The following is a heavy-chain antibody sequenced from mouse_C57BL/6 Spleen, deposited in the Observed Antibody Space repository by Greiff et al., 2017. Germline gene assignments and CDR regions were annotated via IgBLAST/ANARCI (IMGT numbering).Heavy chain of an antibody. Sequence: EVQLQQSGPEPVKPGASVKISCKASGYSFTGYYMNWVKQSPEKSLEWIGEINPSTGGTTYNQKFKAKATLTVDKSSSTAYMQLKSLTSEDSAVYYCATGTGWAYWGQGTLVTVSA. CDR1: GYSFTGYY. CDR2: INPSTGGT. D-gene: IGHD3-3*01. J-gene: IGHJ3*01. CDR3: ATGTGWAY. V-gene: IGHV1-42*01.